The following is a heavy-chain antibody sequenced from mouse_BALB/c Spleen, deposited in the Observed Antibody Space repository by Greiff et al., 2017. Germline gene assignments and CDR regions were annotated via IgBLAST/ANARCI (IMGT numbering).Heavy chain of an antibody. J-gene: IGHJ3*01. CDR2: IYPGDGDT. D-gene: IGHD4-1*01. Sequence: QVQLQQSGAELARPGASVKLSCKASGYTFTSYWMQWVKQRPGQGLEWIGAIYPGDGDTRYTQKFKGKATLTADKSSSTAYMQLSSLASEDSAVYYCARDWDEFAYWGQGTLVTVSA. V-gene: IGHV1-87*01. CDR1: GYTFTSYW. CDR3: ARDWDEFAY.